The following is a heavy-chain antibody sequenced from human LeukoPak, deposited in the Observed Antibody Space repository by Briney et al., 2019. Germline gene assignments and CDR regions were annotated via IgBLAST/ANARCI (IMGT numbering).Heavy chain of an antibody. CDR1: GGSISSTSYN. Sequence: SETLFLTCTVPGGSISSTSYNWGWIRQPPGKGLEWIGSMYSGGSTNYNPSLKSQFTISVDTSKNQFSLKLNSVTAADTAVYYCARHGSYSSSPFDPWGQGTLVTVSS. J-gene: IGHJ5*02. CDR2: MYSGGST. V-gene: IGHV4-39*01. CDR3: ARHGSYSSSPFDP. D-gene: IGHD6-13*01.